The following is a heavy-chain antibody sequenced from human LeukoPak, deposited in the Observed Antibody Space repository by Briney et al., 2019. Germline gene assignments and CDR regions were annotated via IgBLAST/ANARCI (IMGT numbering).Heavy chain of an antibody. CDR1: GFTSSSYS. Sequence: GGSLTLACPASGFTSSSYSMNWVRQAPGKGLEWVSYISSRSSTIYYADSVKGRFTISRDNAKNSLYLQMNSLRDEDAAVYYCASTRNGDYWGQGTLVTVSS. V-gene: IGHV3-48*02. D-gene: IGHD1-1*01. CDR2: ISSRSSTI. J-gene: IGHJ4*02. CDR3: ASTRNGDY.